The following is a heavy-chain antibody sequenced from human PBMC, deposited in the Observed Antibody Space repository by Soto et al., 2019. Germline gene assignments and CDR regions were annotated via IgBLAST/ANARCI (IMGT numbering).Heavy chain of an antibody. J-gene: IGHJ4*02. CDR2: INPNSGGT. Sequence: GASVKVSCKASGYTFTGYYMHWVRQAPGQGLEWMGWINPNSGGTNYAQKFQGWVTMTRDTSISTAYMELSRLRSDDTAVYYCAREYDSSGYFLDYWGQGTLVTVSS. CDR3: AREYDSSGYFLDY. D-gene: IGHD3-22*01. CDR1: GYTFTGYY. V-gene: IGHV1-2*04.